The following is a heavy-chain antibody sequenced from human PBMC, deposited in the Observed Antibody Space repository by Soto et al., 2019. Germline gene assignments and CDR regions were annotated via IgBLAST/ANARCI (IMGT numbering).Heavy chain of an antibody. J-gene: IGHJ4*02. CDR2: ISYDGSNK. V-gene: IGHV3-30*03. D-gene: IGHD6-13*01. Sequence: VQLVESGGGVVQPGRSLRLSCAASGFTFSSYGMHWVRQAPGKGLEWVAVISYDGSNKYYADSVKGRFTISRDNSKNTLYLQMNSLRAEDTAVYYCFIAAAGTFDYWGQGTLVTVSS. CDR3: FIAAAGTFDY. CDR1: GFTFSSYG.